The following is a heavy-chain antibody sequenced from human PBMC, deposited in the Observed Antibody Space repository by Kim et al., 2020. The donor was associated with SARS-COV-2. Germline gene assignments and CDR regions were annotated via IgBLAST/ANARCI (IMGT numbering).Heavy chain of an antibody. Sequence: SYSPSFPGLVTMSADKSSTTAYLQWDSLKASDTAIYYCARRNPVSGFDYWGQGTLVTVSS. V-gene: IGHV5-51*01. D-gene: IGHD6-19*01. CDR3: ARRNPVSGFDY. J-gene: IGHJ4*02.